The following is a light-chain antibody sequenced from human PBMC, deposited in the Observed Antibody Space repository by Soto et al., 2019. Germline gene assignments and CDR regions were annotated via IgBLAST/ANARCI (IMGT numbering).Light chain of an antibody. V-gene: IGLV1-40*01. CDR3: QSYDNSLSGVV. J-gene: IGLJ2*01. Sequence: QSVLTQPPSVSGAPGQRIIISCTGSSSNIGAGFDVHWYQHLPGTAPKLLVYDNDNRPSGLPARFSDSRSGTSASLAITSLQADDEADYYCQSYDNSLSGVVFGGGTTLTVL. CDR2: DND. CDR1: SSNIGAGFD.